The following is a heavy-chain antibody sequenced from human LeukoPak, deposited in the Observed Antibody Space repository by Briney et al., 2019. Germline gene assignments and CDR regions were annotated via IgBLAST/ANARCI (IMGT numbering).Heavy chain of an antibody. D-gene: IGHD2-2*02. CDR1: GGSISSGGYS. V-gene: IGHV4-30-2*01. CDR3: AREFPYCSSTSCYKRIDY. CDR2: IYQSGST. Sequence: PSQTLSLTCAVSGGSISSGGYSWSWIRQPPGKGLEWIGYIYQSGSTYYNPSLKSRVTISVDRSKNQFSLKLSSVTAAGTAVYYCAREFPYCSSTSCYKRIDYWGQGTLVTVSS. J-gene: IGHJ4*02.